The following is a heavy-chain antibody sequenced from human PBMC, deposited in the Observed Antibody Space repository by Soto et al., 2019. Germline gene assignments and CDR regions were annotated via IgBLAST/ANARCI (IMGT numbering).Heavy chain of an antibody. V-gene: IGHV4-30-4*01. Sequence: SETLSLTCTVSGASIRSTDYYWSWIRQAPGKGLEWIGYVYYTGSTYYNPSPMSRLTISVDTSKNQFSLKLTSVTAAETAVYYCVRTARQGAVAPHWFDRWGQGTQVTVSS. CDR1: GASIRSTDYY. CDR2: VYYTGST. D-gene: IGHD2-21*02. J-gene: IGHJ5*02. CDR3: VRTARQGAVAPHWFDR.